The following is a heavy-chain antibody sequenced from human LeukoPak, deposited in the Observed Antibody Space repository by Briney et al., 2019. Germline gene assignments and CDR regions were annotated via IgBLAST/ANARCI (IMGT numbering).Heavy chain of an antibody. CDR3: ARAAGIAVAGPYFNWFDP. CDR2: IYYSGST. Sequence: SETLSLTCTVSGGSISSYYWSWLRQPPGKGLEWIGYIYYSGSTNYNPSLKSRVTISVDTSKNQFSLKLSSVTAADTAVYYCARAAGIAVAGPYFNWFDPWGQGTLVTVSS. D-gene: IGHD6-19*01. J-gene: IGHJ5*02. CDR1: GGSISSYY. V-gene: IGHV4-59*01.